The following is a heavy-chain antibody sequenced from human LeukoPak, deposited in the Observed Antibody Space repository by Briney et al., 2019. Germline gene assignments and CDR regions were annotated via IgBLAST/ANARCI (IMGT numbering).Heavy chain of an antibody. J-gene: IGHJ5*02. V-gene: IGHV3-30*04. CDR3: ARDQLYGGNPRGFDP. CDR2: ISYDGSNK. CDR1: GFTFSSYA. Sequence: GGSLRLSCAASGFTFSSYAMHWVRQAPGKGLEWVAVISYDGSNKYYADSVKGRFTISRDNSKNTLYLQMNSLRAEDTALYYCARDQLYGGNPRGFDPWGQGTLVTVSS. D-gene: IGHD4-23*01.